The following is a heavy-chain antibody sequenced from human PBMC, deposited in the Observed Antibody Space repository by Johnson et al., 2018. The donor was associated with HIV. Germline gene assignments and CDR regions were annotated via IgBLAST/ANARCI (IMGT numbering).Heavy chain of an antibody. Sequence: VQLVESGGGLVQPGRSLRLSCAASGFTFDDYAMYWVRQGPGKGLEWVSGISWNSGSIGYVDAVKGRFTISRDNAKNSLYLQMNSLRAEDTAVYYCARDMSDSAWGDAFDIWGQGTMVTVSP. CDR3: ARDMSDSAWGDAFDI. V-gene: IGHV3-9*01. CDR1: GFTFDDYA. J-gene: IGHJ3*02. CDR2: ISWNSGSI. D-gene: IGHD3-16*01.